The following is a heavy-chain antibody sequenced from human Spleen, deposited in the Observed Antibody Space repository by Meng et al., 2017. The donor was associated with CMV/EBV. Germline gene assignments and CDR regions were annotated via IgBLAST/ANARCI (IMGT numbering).Heavy chain of an antibody. J-gene: IGHJ4*02. CDR1: GYTFTTYF. V-gene: IGHV1-46*01. D-gene: IGHD2-2*01. CDR3: AMPPQSGTSHFDY. CDR2: INPSGGST. Sequence: ASVKVSCKASGYTFTTYFMHWVRQAPGQGLEWMGIINPSGGSTDYAQKFQGRVTMTRDTSTSTVYMELSSLRSEDTAVYYCAMPPQSGTSHFDYWGQGTLVTVSS.